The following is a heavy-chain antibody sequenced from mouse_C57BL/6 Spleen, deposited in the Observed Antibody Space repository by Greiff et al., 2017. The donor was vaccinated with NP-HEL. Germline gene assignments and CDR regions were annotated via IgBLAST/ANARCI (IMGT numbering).Heavy chain of an antibody. Sequence: QVQLQQPGAELVKPGASVKLSCKASGYTFTSYWMHWVKQRPGQGLEWIGMIHPNSGSTNYNEKFKSKATLTVDKSSSTAYMQLSSLTSEDSAVYYCAREYGSRYFDVWGTVTTVTVSS. CDR3: AREYGSRYFDV. CDR1: GYTFTSYW. D-gene: IGHD1-1*01. CDR2: IHPNSGST. V-gene: IGHV1-64*01. J-gene: IGHJ1*03.